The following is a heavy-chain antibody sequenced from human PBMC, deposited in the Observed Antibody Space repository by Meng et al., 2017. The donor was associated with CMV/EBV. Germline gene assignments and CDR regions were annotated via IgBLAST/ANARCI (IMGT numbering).Heavy chain of an antibody. V-gene: IGHV1-2*02. CDR1: GYTFTGYY. CDR2: INPNSGGT. CDR3: ARLRVVPAATYDY. J-gene: IGHJ4*02. Sequence: ASVKVSCKASGYTFTGYYMHWVRQAPGQGLEWMGWINPNSGGTNYAQKFQDRVTMTRDTSISTAYMELSRLRSDDTAVYYCARLRVVPAATYDYWGQGTLVTVSS. D-gene: IGHD2-2*01.